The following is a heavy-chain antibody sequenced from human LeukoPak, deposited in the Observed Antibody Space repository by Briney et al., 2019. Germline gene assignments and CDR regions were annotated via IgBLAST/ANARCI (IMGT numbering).Heavy chain of an antibody. CDR1: GGSISSGDYY. J-gene: IGHJ4*02. CDR3: ARYYGDYGGDYFDY. CDR2: IYYSGDT. D-gene: IGHD4-17*01. V-gene: IGHV4-31*03. Sequence: SETLSLTCTVSGGSISSGDYYWSWIRQPPGKGLEWIGYIYYSGDTYYTPSLKSRVTISVDTSKNQFFLMLSSVTAADTAVYYCARYYGDYGGDYFDYWGQGTLVTVSS.